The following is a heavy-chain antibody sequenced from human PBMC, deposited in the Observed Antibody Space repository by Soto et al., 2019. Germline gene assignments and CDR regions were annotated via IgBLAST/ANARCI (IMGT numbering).Heavy chain of an antibody. Sequence: EVQLLESGGGLVQPGGSLRLSCAASGFTFSSYAMSWVRQAPGKGLEWVSAISGSGGSTYYADSVKGRFTISRDNSKNTLYLQMNSLRADDTAVYYCVRVDPSDSAWLPGDYWGQGTLVTVAS. J-gene: IGHJ4*02. D-gene: IGHD3-22*01. CDR2: ISGSGGST. CDR3: VRVDPSDSAWLPGDY. V-gene: IGHV3-23*01. CDR1: GFTFSSYA.